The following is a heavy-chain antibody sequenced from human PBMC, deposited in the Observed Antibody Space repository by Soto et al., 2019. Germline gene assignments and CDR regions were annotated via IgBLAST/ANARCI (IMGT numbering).Heavy chain of an antibody. J-gene: IGHJ4*01. V-gene: IGHV3-72*01. CDR2: SRDKAQGYST. CDR1: GYSFTSYW. CDR3: VRAMLFSDSSGYTRCFDN. D-gene: IGHD3-22*01. Sequence: GESLKISCKGSGYSFTSYWIGWVRQAPGKGLEWVGRSRDKAQGYSTAYAASVKGRFTTSRDESQNSVYLQMQSLKPEATAVYYCVRAMLFSDSSGYTRCFDNWGHGTRVTVSS.